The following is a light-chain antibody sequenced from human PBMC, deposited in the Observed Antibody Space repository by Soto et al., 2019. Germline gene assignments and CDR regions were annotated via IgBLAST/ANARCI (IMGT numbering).Light chain of an antibody. Sequence: QSVLTQPASVSGSPGQSITISCTGTSSDVGGYNYVSWYQQLPGEAPKLMIYKVSNRPSGVSNRFAGSKSGNTASLTSSGLQTEDEGDYYCGSYTSKSDITFGGGTQLAVL. CDR1: SSDVGGYNY. J-gene: IGLJ2*01. CDR2: KVS. V-gene: IGLV2-14*01. CDR3: GSYTSKSDIT.